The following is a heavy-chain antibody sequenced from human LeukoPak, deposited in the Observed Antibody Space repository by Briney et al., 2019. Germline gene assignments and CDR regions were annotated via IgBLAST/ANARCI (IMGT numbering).Heavy chain of an antibody. CDR1: GYSFTTYW. J-gene: IGHJ4*02. CDR3: AGGYDEDYFDY. Sequence: GESLKISCKGSGYSFTTYWIGWVRQMPGKGLEWMGIIYPGDSDTSYSPSLEGQVTISADKSISTAYLQWSSLKASDTAMYYCAGGYDEDYFDYWGQGTLVTVSS. D-gene: IGHD5-12*01. CDR2: IYPGDSDT. V-gene: IGHV5-51*01.